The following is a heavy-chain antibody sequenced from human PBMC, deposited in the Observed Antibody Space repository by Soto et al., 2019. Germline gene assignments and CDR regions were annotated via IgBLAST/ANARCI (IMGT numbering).Heavy chain of an antibody. V-gene: IGHV1-69*12. D-gene: IGHD3-10*01. CDR2: IIPIFGTA. CDR1: GGTFSSYA. Sequence: QVQLVQSGAEVKKPGSSVKVSCKASGGTFSSYAISWVRQAPGQGLEWMGGIIPIFGTANYAQKFQGRVTIAADESGSTAYMELSCLRFEDTGVSYCAREGPYITKTGEGFDYWGQGTLVTVSS. J-gene: IGHJ4*02. CDR3: AREGPYITKTGEGFDY.